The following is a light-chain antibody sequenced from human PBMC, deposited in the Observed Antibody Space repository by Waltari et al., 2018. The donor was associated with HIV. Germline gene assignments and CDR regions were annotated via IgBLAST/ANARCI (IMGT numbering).Light chain of an antibody. J-gene: IGKJ2*01. CDR3: QQYNSHSYT. CDR1: QIIHNW. Sequence: DVQMTQSPPTQSACVGDNVTITRRASQIIHNWLAWYQQKPGKPPKLLIYKPSYLESGVPSRFSGSGSGADFTLTIDGLQPDDFATYYCQQYNSHSYTFGQGTKVDVK. V-gene: IGKV1-5*03. CDR2: KPS.